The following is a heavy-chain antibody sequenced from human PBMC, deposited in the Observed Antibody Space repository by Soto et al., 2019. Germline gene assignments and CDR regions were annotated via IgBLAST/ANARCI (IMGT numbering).Heavy chain of an antibody. Sequence: PGVSPRLSCAASGFTFDDYAMHWFRQAPGKGLEWVSGISWNSGSIGYADSVKGRCTISRDNAKNSLYLQMNSLRAEDTALYYCAKGLPSSMRAPFDYWGQGTLVTVSS. D-gene: IGHD6-19*01. CDR3: AKGLPSSMRAPFDY. CDR2: ISWNSGSI. J-gene: IGHJ4*02. V-gene: IGHV3-9*01. CDR1: GFTFDDYA.